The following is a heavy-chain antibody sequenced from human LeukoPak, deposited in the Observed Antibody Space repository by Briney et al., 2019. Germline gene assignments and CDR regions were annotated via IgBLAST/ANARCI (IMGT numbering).Heavy chain of an antibody. CDR3: ARAHYYYGSGSYYTHPQYYYYYYMDV. Sequence: ASVKVSCKASGGTFSSYAISWVRQAPGQGLEWMGWISAYNGNTNYARKLQGRVTMTTDTSTSTAYMELRSLRSDDTAVYYCARAHYYYGSGSYYTHPQYYYYYYMDVWGKGTTVTISS. CDR2: ISAYNGNT. V-gene: IGHV1-18*01. D-gene: IGHD3-10*01. J-gene: IGHJ6*03. CDR1: GGTFSSYA.